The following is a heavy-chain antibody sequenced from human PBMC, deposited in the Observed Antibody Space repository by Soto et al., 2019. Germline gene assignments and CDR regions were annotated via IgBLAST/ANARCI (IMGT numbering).Heavy chain of an antibody. D-gene: IGHD1-1*01. CDR2: ISAHNGNT. Sequence: QGHLVQSGAEVKKPGASVKVSCKGSGYTFTSYGITWVRQAPGQGLEWMGWISAHNGNTDYAQKLQGRVTVTRDTSTRTAYMELRSRRSDDTAVYYCARGRYGDYWGQGALVTVSS. V-gene: IGHV1-18*01. CDR1: GYTFTSYG. J-gene: IGHJ4*02. CDR3: ARGRYGDY.